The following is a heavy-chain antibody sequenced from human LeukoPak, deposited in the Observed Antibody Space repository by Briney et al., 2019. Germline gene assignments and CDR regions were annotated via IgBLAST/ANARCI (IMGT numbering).Heavy chain of an antibody. CDR2: IYYSGST. CDR3: VKDFGY. J-gene: IGHJ4*02. CDR1: GGSISSYY. V-gene: IGHV4-59*12. Sequence: SETLSLTCTVSGGSISSYYWSWIRQPPGKGLEWIGYIYYSGSTNYNPSLKSRVTISVDTSKNQFSLKVISVTAADTAIYYCVKDFGYWGQGILVTVSS.